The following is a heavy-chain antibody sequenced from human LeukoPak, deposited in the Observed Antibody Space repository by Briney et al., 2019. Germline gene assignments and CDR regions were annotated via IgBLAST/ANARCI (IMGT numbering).Heavy chain of an antibody. CDR3: ARYSSSKYYFDY. CDR1: GFTFSSYS. D-gene: IGHD6-6*01. CDR2: ISSSSSYI. Sequence: PGGSLRLSCAASGFTFSSYSMHWVRQAPGKGLEWVSSISSSSSYIYYADSVKGRFTISRDNAKNSLYLQMNSLRAEDTAVYYCARYSSSKYYFDYWGQGTLVTVSS. V-gene: IGHV3-21*01. J-gene: IGHJ4*02.